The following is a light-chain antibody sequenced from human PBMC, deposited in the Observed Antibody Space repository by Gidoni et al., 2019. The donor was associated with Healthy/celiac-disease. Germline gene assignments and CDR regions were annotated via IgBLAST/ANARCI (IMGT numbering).Light chain of an antibody. Sequence: DIQMTQSPSSLSASVGDRVTITCRASQSISSYLNWYQQKPGKAPKLLIYAASSLQSGVPSRFSGIGSGTDFTLTISSLQPEDFATYYCQQSYSTPMCSFGQGTKLEIK. CDR1: QSISSY. J-gene: IGKJ2*04. CDR3: QQSYSTPMCS. CDR2: AAS. V-gene: IGKV1-39*01.